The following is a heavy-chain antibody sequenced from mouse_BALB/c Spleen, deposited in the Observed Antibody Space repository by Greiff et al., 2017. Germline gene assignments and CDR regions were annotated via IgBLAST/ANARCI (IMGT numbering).Heavy chain of an antibody. J-gene: IGHJ2*01. CDR3: ARKLLRQNYFDY. V-gene: IGHV1-54*01. CDR1: GYAFTNYL. D-gene: IGHD1-2*01. Sequence: QVQLQQSGAELVRPGTSVKVSYKASGYAFTNYLIEWVKQRPGQGLEWIGVINPGSGGTNYNEKFKGKATLTADKSSSTAYMQLSSLTSDDSAVYFCARKLLRQNYFDYWGQGTTLTVSS. CDR2: INPGSGGT.